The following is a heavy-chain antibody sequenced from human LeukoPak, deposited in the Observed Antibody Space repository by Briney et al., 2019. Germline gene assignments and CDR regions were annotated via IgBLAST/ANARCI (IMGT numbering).Heavy chain of an antibody. J-gene: IGHJ6*02. D-gene: IGHD2-2*01. V-gene: IGHV4-4*07. CDR1: GGSISSYY. CDR3: AKGSSTSGRYYYYGMDV. Sequence: PSETLSLTCTVSGGSISSYYWSWIRQPAGKGLEWIGRIYTSGSTNYNPSLKSRVTISVDTSKNQFSLKLSSVTAADTAVYYCAKGSSTSGRYYYYGMDVWGQGTTVTVSS. CDR2: IYTSGST.